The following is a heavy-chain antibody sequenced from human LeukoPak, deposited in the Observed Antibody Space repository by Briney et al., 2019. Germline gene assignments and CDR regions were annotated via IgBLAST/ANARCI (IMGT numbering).Heavy chain of an antibody. D-gene: IGHD4-17*01. CDR3: ARTLDYGDYAFDY. CDR1: GGTFSSYA. CDR2: IIPIFGTA. J-gene: IGHJ4*02. V-gene: IGHV1-69*13. Sequence: ASVKVSCKASGGTFSSYAISWVRQAPGQGLEWMGGIIPIFGTANYAQKFQGRVTITGDESTSTAYMELSSLRSEDTAVYYCARTLDYGDYAFDYWGQGTLVTVSS.